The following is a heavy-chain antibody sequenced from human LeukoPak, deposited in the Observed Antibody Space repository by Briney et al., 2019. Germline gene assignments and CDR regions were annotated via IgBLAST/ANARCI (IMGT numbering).Heavy chain of an antibody. CDR1: GFTFSSYA. CDR3: ARVGIVVVTYDMDV. J-gene: IGHJ6*02. Sequence: GRSLRLSCAASGFTFSSYAMHWVRQAPGKGLEWVAVISYDGSSKYYADSVKGRFTISRDNSKNTLYLQMNSLRAEDTAVYYCARVGIVVVTYDMDVWGQGTTVTVSS. V-gene: IGHV3-30-3*01. D-gene: IGHD2-21*02. CDR2: ISYDGSSK.